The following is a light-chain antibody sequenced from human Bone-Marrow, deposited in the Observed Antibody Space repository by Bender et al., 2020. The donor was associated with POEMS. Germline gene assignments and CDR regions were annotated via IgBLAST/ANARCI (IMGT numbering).Light chain of an antibody. CDR2: DVS. CDR1: SRDIGSYLL. V-gene: IGLV2-11*01. CDR3: CSYAGSFVV. Sequence: QSALTQPRSLSGSPGQSITISCTGTSRDIGSYLLVSWYQQHPDRAPKLLIYDVSERPLGVPDRFSASKSGNTASLTISGLQVEDEADYYCCSYAGSFVVFGGGTKVTVL. J-gene: IGLJ2*01.